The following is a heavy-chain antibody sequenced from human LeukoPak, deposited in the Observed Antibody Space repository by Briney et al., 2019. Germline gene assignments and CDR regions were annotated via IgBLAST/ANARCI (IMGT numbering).Heavy chain of an antibody. J-gene: IGHJ4*02. CDR1: GFTFSSYA. V-gene: IGHV3-23*01. CDR2: ISGSGGST. D-gene: IGHD2-8*01. Sequence: PGGSLRLSCAASGFTFSSYAMSWVRQAPGKGLEWVSAISGSGGSTYYADSVKGRFTISRDNAKNSLYLQMNSLRAEDTAVYYCARDRPGYCTNGVCYAPLHYWGQGTLVTVSS. CDR3: ARDRPGYCTNGVCYAPLHY.